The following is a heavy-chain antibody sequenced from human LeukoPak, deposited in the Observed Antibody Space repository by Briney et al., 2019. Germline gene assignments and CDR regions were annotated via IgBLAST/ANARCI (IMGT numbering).Heavy chain of an antibody. D-gene: IGHD1-26*01. CDR2: IHPVDSDT. Sequence: GESLKISCKASGYRFTAYWIGWVRQMSGKGLEWMGVIHPVDSDTTYSPSFQGQVTISADKSNNIAYLEWDSLKASDSGTYYCARRTGSGTYYSLFFDYWGQGALVTVSS. CDR3: ARRTGSGTYYSLFFDY. V-gene: IGHV5-51*01. J-gene: IGHJ4*02. CDR1: GYRFTAYW.